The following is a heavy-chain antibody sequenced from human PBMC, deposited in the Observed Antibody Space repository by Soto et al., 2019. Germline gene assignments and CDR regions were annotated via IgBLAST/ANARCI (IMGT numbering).Heavy chain of an antibody. D-gene: IGHD3-3*01. J-gene: IGHJ6*02. CDR3: AREARDFWSGYYNYYYAMDV. CDR2: IWYDGSNK. CDR1: GFTFSSYG. Sequence: GGSLRLSCAASGFTFSSYGMHWVRQAPGKGLEWVAVIWYDGSNKYYADSVKGRFTISRDNSKNTLYLQMNSLRAEDTAVYYCAREARDFWSGYYNYYYAMDVWGQGTTVTVSS. V-gene: IGHV3-33*01.